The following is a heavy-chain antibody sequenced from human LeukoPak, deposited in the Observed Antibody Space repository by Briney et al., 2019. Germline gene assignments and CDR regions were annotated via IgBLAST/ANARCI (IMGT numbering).Heavy chain of an antibody. J-gene: IGHJ3*02. CDR2: ITYDGGNE. Sequence: PGGSLRLSCVASGFSFRTYGMHWGRQAPGKGLEWVALITYDGGNEDYADSVKGRFTISRDNSQNTLYLQMNTLRSEDTAVSYCAKGGGYYGGRDSYAFEIWGQGTMVTVSS. CDR3: AKGGGYYGGRDSYAFEI. CDR1: GFSFRTYG. V-gene: IGHV3-30*18. D-gene: IGHD1-26*01.